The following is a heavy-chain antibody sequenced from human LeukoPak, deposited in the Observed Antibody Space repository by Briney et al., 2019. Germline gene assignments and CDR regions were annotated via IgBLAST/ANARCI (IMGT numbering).Heavy chain of an antibody. D-gene: IGHD3-10*01. CDR2: INPNSGGT. V-gene: IGHV1-2*02. CDR3: ARDRDYGSGIFDY. Sequence: ASVKVSCRASGYTFTGYYMHWVRQAPGQGLEWMGWINPNSGGTNYAQKFQGRVTMTRDTSISTAYMELNRLRSDDTAVYYCARDRDYGSGIFDYWGQGTLVTVSS. J-gene: IGHJ4*02. CDR1: GYTFTGYY.